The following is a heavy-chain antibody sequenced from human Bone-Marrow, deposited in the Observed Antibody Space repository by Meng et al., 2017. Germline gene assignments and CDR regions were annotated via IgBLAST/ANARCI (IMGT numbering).Heavy chain of an antibody. CDR1: GFTFSSYE. J-gene: IGHJ4*02. D-gene: IGHD6-13*01. V-gene: IGHV3-21*04. CDR2: ISSSSSYI. Sequence: GESLKISCAASGFTFSSYEMNWVRQAPGKGLEWVSSISSSSSYIYYADSVKGRFTISRDNAKNSLYLQMNSLRAEDTAVYYCAKDPYSSSWYSALSDYWGQGTLVTVSS. CDR3: AKDPYSSSWYSALSDY.